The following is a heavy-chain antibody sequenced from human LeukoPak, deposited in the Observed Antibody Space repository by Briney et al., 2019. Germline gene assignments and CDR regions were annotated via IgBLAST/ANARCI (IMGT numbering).Heavy chain of an antibody. CDR1: GFIFSDYA. V-gene: IGHV3-30-3*01. CDR3: ARDSIAAAGLEYFQH. CDR2: ISYDGSNK. Sequence: PGRSLRLSCAGSGFIFSDYAMHWVRQAPGKGLEWVTVISYDGSNKYYADSVKGRFTISRDNSKNTLYLQMNSLRAEDTAVYYCARDSIAAAGLEYFQHWGQGTLVTVSS. D-gene: IGHD6-13*01. J-gene: IGHJ1*01.